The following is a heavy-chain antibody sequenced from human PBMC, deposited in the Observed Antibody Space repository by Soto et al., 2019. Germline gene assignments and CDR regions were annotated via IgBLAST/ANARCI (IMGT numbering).Heavy chain of an antibody. CDR2: ISWNSGSI. J-gene: IGHJ4*02. CDR1: GFTFDDYA. V-gene: IGHV3-9*01. D-gene: IGHD2-15*01. CDR3: AKDTASGRVCSGGSCYFDY. Sequence: GGSLRLSCAASGFTFDDYAMHWVRQAPGKGLEWVSGISWNSGSIGYADSVKGRFTISRDNAKNSLYLQMNSLRAEDTALYYCAKDTASGRVCSGGSCYFDYWGQGTLVTVSS.